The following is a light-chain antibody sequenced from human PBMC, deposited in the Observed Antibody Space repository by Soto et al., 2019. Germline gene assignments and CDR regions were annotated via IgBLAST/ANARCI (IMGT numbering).Light chain of an antibody. CDR2: GAT. J-gene: IGKJ4*01. CDR1: QSITNN. V-gene: IGKV3-15*01. CDR3: QQYNNWPLT. Sequence: EIVLTQSPGTLSLSPGERATLSCRASQSITNNYLAWYQQKPGQAPRLLIHGATTRATAFPARFSGSGSGTDFTLTISSLQSGDFAVYYCQQYNNWPLTFGGGTKVDIK.